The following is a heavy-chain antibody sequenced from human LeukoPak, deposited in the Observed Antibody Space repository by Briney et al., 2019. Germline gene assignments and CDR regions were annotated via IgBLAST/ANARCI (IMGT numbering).Heavy chain of an antibody. Sequence: PGGSLRLSCAASGFTFTTYWMSWVRQAPGKGLEWVANIRQDGTEKYYVDSVKGRFTISRDNAKNSLYLQMNSLTAEDTAVYYCARSSGWPIRDAFDIWGQGTVVTVSS. D-gene: IGHD6-19*01. CDR2: IRQDGTEK. CDR1: GFTFTTYW. CDR3: ARSSGWPIRDAFDI. J-gene: IGHJ3*02. V-gene: IGHV3-7*01.